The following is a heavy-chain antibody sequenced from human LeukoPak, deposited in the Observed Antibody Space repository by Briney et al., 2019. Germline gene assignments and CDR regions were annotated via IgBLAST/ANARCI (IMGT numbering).Heavy chain of an antibody. V-gene: IGHV4-59*01. J-gene: IGHJ2*01. CDR1: NGSLSRYY. Sequence: SETLSLTCTVSNGSLSRYYWNWIRQSPGKGLEWIGYIYYFGSTRYNPSPKSRVTMSVDTSKNQFSLELSSVTAADTAVYYCARAPTYYYDSVGYPLWGRGTLVTVSS. CDR2: IYYFGST. CDR3: ARAPTYYYDSVGYPL. D-gene: IGHD3-22*01.